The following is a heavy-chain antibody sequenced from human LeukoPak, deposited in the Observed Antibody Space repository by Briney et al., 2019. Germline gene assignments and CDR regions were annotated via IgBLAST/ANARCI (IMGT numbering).Heavy chain of an antibody. V-gene: IGHV4-59*01. CDR1: GGSISSYY. CDR2: IYYSGST. J-gene: IGHJ5*02. Sequence: SETLSLTCTVSGGSISSYYWSWIRQPPGKGLEWIGYIYYSGSTNYNPSLKSRVTISVDTSKNQFSLKLSSVTAADTAVYYCARDHCSSTSCPDYNWFDPRGQGTLVTVSS. CDR3: ARDHCSSTSCPDYNWFDP. D-gene: IGHD2-2*01.